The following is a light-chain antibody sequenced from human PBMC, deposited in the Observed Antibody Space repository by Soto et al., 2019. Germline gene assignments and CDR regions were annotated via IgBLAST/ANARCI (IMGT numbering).Light chain of an antibody. CDR2: DVS. V-gene: IGLV2-11*01. J-gene: IGLJ1*01. Sequence: QSALTQPRSVSGSPGQSVTISCTGTSSDVDGYNYVSWFQQHPGKAPKLMIYDVSDRPSGVPDLFSGSKSGNTASLTISGLQAEDEADYYCCSYGGTFYVFGTGTKVTVL. CDR3: CSYGGTFYV. CDR1: SSDVDGYNY.